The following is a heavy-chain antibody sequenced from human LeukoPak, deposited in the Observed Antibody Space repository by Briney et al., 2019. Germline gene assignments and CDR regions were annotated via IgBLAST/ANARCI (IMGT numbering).Heavy chain of an antibody. Sequence: KPSETLSLTCTVSGGSISSYYWSWIRQPAGKGLEWIGRIYTSGSTNYNPSLKSRVTMSVDTSKNQFSLKLSSVTAADTAVYYCARDPYCSSTSCHYYFDYWGQGTLVTVSS. D-gene: IGHD2-2*01. CDR1: GGSISSYY. CDR2: IYTSGST. CDR3: ARDPYCSSTSCHYYFDY. J-gene: IGHJ4*02. V-gene: IGHV4-4*07.